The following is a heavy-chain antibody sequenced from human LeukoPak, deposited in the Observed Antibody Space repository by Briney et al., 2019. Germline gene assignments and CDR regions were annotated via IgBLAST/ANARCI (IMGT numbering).Heavy chain of an antibody. CDR1: GFTFSSYD. D-gene: IGHD4-17*01. CDR3: ARASGLDYGDYSGAFDI. V-gene: IGHV3-13*01. Sequence: GGSLRLSCAASGFTFSSYDMHWVRQATGKGLEWVSAIGTAGDTYYPGSVKGRFTISRENAKNSLYLQMNSLRAGDTAVYYCARASGLDYGDYSGAFDIWGQGTMVTVSS. J-gene: IGHJ3*02. CDR2: IGTAGDT.